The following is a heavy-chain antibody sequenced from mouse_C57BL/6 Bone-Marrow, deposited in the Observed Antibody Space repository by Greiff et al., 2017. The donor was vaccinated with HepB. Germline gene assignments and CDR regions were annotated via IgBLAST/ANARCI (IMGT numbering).Heavy chain of an antibody. D-gene: IGHD1-2*01. J-gene: IGHJ2*01. CDR2: IFPGSGST. V-gene: IGHV1-75*01. CDR3: ARWGWYYGIAGDY. Sequence: VQGVESGPELVKPGASVKISCKASGYTFTDYYINWVKQRPGQGLEWIGWIFPGSGSTYYNEKFKGKATLTVDESSSTAYMLLSSLTSEDSAVYFCARWGWYYGIAGDYWGQGTTLTVSS. CDR1: GYTFTDYY.